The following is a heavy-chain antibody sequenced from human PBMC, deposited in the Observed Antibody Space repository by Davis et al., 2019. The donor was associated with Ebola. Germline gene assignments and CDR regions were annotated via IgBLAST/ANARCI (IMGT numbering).Heavy chain of an antibody. J-gene: IGHJ4*02. V-gene: IGHV4-34*01. CDR2: INHSGST. D-gene: IGHD5-18*01. Sequence: MPSETLSLTCAVYGGSFSGYYWSWIRQPPGKGLEWIGEINHSGSTNYNPSLKSRVTISVDTSKNQFSRKLSSVTAADTAVYYCARGRRYSYGPPRYWGQGTLVTVSS. CDR1: GGSFSGYY. CDR3: ARGRRYSYGPPRY.